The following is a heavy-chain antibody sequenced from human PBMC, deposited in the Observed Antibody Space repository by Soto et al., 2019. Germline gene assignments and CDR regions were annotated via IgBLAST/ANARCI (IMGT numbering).Heavy chain of an antibody. D-gene: IGHD3-10*01. Sequence: EVQLLESGRGLVQRGGSLRLSCAASGFTFTNYAMSWVRQAPGKGLEWVSAISGGGGNTYYADSVKGRFTISRDISKNTLYLQMNSLRPEDTAVYYCARHSGPYGSGSYYSYLDHWGQGTLVTVSS. J-gene: IGHJ5*02. CDR3: ARHSGPYGSGSYYSYLDH. V-gene: IGHV3-23*01. CDR1: GFTFTNYA. CDR2: ISGGGGNT.